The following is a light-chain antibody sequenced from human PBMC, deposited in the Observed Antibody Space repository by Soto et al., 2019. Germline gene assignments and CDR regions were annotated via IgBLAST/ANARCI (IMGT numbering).Light chain of an antibody. V-gene: IGKV1-39*01. CDR1: QHVATY. CDR3: QQTYSVPPT. J-gene: IGKJ1*01. Sequence: DIHVTQSPSSLSASVGDRVTLTCRTSQHVATYLNWYQQKSGRAPTLLIYSSSGLQPGVSPRFSGSSSGTDFTLTISSLQSEDFATYFCQQTYSVPPTFGQGTTVDFK. CDR2: SSS.